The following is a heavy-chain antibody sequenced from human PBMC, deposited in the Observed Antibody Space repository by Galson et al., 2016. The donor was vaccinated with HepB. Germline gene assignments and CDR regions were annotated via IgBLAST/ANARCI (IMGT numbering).Heavy chain of an antibody. V-gene: IGHV5-51*01. J-gene: IGHJ4*02. Sequence: QSGAEVTKPGESVTISCQGSGYNFPSQWIGWVRQMPGKGLEWMGLIYPGDSDTRYSPSFQGQVTISADRSISTTYLQWSSLEASDNAIYYCASGKWRDFDFWGQGTLLTVAS. CDR2: IYPGDSDT. D-gene: IGHD1-26*01. CDR3: ASGKWRDFDF. CDR1: GYNFPSQW.